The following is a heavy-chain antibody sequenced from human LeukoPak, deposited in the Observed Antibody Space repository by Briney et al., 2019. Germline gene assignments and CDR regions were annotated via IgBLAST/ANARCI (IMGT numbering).Heavy chain of an antibody. CDR3: AKIAVSGLWYFDL. Sequence: PGGSLRLSCAASGFTFSSHAMSWVRQAPGKGLEWVSVISGSGASTYYADSVKGRFTMSRDNSKNTLYLQMKSLRAEDTAVYYCAKIAVSGLWYFDLWGRGTLVTVSS. CDR2: ISGSGAST. D-gene: IGHD6-19*01. CDR1: GFTFSSHA. V-gene: IGHV3-23*01. J-gene: IGHJ2*01.